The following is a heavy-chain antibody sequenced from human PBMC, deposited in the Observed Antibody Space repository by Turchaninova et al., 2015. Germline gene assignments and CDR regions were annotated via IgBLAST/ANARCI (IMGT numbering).Heavy chain of an antibody. J-gene: IGHJ3*02. CDR1: GYTFTDSY. CDR3: ARGSGTHDNAFDI. CDR2: INPNIG. Sequence: QVQLVQSGAEVKKPGASVTVSCKASGYTFTDSYMHWVRQAPGQGLEWMGRINPNIGDTSISTAYMGLSRVRSDDTAVYYCARGSGTHDNAFDIWGQGTMVTVSS. V-gene: IGHV1-2*06. D-gene: IGHD3-10*01.